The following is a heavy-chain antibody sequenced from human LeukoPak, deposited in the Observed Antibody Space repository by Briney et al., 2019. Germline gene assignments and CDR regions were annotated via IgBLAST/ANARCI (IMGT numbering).Heavy chain of an antibody. CDR2: ISSSRRTI. V-gene: IGHV3-48*02. CDR1: GFTFSSYS. J-gene: IGHJ3*02. Sequence: PGGSLRLSCAASGFTFSSYSMNWVRQAPGKGLEWVSYISSSRRTIYYADSVKGRFTISRDNTKNSLYLQMNSLRDEDTAVYYCARDLGTAMVPGYAFDIWGQGTMVTVSS. CDR3: ARDLGTAMVPGYAFDI. D-gene: IGHD5-18*01.